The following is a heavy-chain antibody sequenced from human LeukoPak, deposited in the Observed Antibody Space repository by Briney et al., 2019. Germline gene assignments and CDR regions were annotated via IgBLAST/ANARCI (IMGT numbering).Heavy chain of an antibody. CDR2: IYHSGSP. V-gene: IGHV4-31*03. D-gene: IGHD6-13*01. J-gene: IGHJ4*02. Sequence: SQTLSLTCSVSGGSISTGGYYWTWIRQRPGNGLEWIGYIYHSGSPYYNPSLQNRLTLSVDTSKNEFSLRLSSVTAADTAVYYCARHSAAAGPEEKYYFDYWGQGTLVTVSS. CDR1: GGSISTGGYY. CDR3: ARHSAAAGPEEKYYFDY.